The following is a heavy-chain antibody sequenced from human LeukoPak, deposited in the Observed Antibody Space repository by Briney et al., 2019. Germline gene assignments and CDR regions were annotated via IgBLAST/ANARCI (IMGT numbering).Heavy chain of an antibody. Sequence: GGSLRLSCAAPGFTFSSYGMHWVRQAPGKGLEWVAFIRYDGSNKYYADSVKGRFTISRDNSKNTLYLQMNSLRAEDTAVYYCAKADGEMVRGVIISYNWFDPWGQGTLVTVSS. J-gene: IGHJ5*02. V-gene: IGHV3-30*02. CDR2: IRYDGSNK. CDR1: GFTFSSYG. CDR3: AKADGEMVRGVIISYNWFDP. D-gene: IGHD3-10*01.